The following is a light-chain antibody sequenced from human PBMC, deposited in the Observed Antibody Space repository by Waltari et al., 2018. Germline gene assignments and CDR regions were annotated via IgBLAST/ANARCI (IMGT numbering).Light chain of an antibody. V-gene: IGKV3-15*01. CDR2: DAS. CDR1: QCVASN. CDR3: QQYNRWPPIT. J-gene: IGKJ5*01. Sequence: EVVMTQSPATLSVSPGERATLSCRASQCVASNLAWYQQRRGQAPRLLIYDASTRVTSIPARFSGSGSGTDFTLTISGLQSDDSAVYFCQQYNRWPPITFGQGTRLEVK.